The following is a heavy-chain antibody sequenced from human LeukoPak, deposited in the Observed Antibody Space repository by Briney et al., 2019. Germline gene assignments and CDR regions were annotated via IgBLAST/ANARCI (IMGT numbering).Heavy chain of an antibody. CDR2: INTDGSTT. D-gene: IGHD4/OR15-4a*01. Sequence: GGSLRLSCAASGFTFSSYLMHWVRQAPGKGLVWVSRINTDGSTTNYADSVKGRFTISRDNAKTTLYLQMNSLRVEDTAVYDCATDLDYKLHYWGQGTLVTVSS. V-gene: IGHV3-74*01. CDR3: ATDLDYKLHY. J-gene: IGHJ4*02. CDR1: GFTFSSYL.